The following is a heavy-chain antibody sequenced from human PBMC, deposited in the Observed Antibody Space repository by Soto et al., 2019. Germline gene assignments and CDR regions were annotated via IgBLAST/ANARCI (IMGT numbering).Heavy chain of an antibody. D-gene: IGHD3-3*01. Sequence: QVQLVESGGGVVQPGRSLRLSCAASGFTFSSYGMHWVRQAPGKGLEWGAVIWYDGSNKYYADSVKGRFTISRDNSKNTLYLQMNSLRAEDTAVYYCARDPIPGYDFWSGNNWFDPWGQGTLVTVSS. CDR1: GFTFSSYG. J-gene: IGHJ5*02. V-gene: IGHV3-33*01. CDR3: ARDPIPGYDFWSGNNWFDP. CDR2: IWYDGSNK.